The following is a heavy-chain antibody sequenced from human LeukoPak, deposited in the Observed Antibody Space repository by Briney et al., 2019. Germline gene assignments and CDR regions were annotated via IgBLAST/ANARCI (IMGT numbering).Heavy chain of an antibody. J-gene: IGHJ4*02. CDR1: GFTFSSYW. V-gene: IGHV3-7*05. CDR2: IKQDGSEQ. CDR3: AGGQGWLLDY. D-gene: IGHD2-15*01. Sequence: PGGSLRLSCAASGFTFSSYWMTCVRRAPGKGLEWVANIKQDGSEQYYVDSVRGRFTISRDNAKNSLFLQMNSLRVEDTAVYYCAGGQGWLLDYWGQGALVTVSS.